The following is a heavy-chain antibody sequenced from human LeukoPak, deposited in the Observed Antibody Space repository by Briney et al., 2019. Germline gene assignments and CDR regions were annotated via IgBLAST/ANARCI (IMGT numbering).Heavy chain of an antibody. CDR2: ISWNSNSV. CDR1: GFTFDDFV. D-gene: IGHD1-1*01. CDR3: ARETWNAFGI. J-gene: IGHJ3*02. Sequence: GGSLRLSCAASGFTFDDFVMHWIRQAPGKGLEWVSGISWNSNSVGYADSVKGRFTISRDNAKNSLYLQMSSLRTEDMALYYCARETWNAFGIWGQGTMVTVSS. V-gene: IGHV3-9*03.